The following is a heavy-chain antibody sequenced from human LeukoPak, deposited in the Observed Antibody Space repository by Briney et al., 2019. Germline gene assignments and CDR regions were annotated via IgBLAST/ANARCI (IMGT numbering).Heavy chain of an antibody. CDR1: GFTVSSNS. V-gene: IGHV3-53*01. CDR2: IYSGTI. Sequence: GGSLRLSCTVSGFTVSSNSMSWVRQAPGKGLEWVSFIYSGTIHYSDSVKGRFTISRDNSKNTLYLQMNSLRAEDTAVYYCARVSGGYCSGGSCWWGKKYYYYYMDVWGKGTTVTVSS. CDR3: ARVSGGYCSGGSCWWGKKYYYYYMDV. J-gene: IGHJ6*03. D-gene: IGHD2-15*01.